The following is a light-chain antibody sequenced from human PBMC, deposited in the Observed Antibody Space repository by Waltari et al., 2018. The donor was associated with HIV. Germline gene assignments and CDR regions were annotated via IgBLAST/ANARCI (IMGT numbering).Light chain of an antibody. CDR2: EVN. CDR1: RSDVGHSAS. CDR3: TSYAGINPVA. Sequence: QSALTQPPSAHGSPGQSVTITRTGTRSDVGHSASVSWYQQHPGKAPKLPIYEVNKRPSGVPDRFSGSKSGNTASLTVSGLQAEDEAEYYCTSYAGINPVAFGGGTNLTVL. J-gene: IGLJ2*01. V-gene: IGLV2-8*01.